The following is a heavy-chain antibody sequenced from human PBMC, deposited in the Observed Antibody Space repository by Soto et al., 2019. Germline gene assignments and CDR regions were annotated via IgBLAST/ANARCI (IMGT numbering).Heavy chain of an antibody. Sequence: QVQLVESGGGVVQPGRSLRLSCAASGFTFSSYAMHWVRQAPGKGLEWVAVISYDGSNKYYADSVKGRFTISRDNSKNTLYLQMNSLRAEDTAVYYCARDDYGDYVVDYYGMDVWGQGTTVTVSS. V-gene: IGHV3-30-3*01. CDR1: GFTFSSYA. CDR3: ARDDYGDYVVDYYGMDV. CDR2: ISYDGSNK. D-gene: IGHD4-17*01. J-gene: IGHJ6*02.